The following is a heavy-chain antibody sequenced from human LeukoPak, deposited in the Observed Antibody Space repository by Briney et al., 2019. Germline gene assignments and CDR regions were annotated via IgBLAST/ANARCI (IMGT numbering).Heavy chain of an antibody. CDR1: GFAFHAFD. V-gene: IGHV3-43*02. CDR2: INSDGGKT. D-gene: IGHD1-26*01. CDR3: ATWAFYHGLDV. J-gene: IGHJ6*02. Sequence: GGSLRLSCAASGFAFHAFDMYWVRQAPGKGLEWVSRINSDGGKTYYADSVRGRFTISRDDSKNSLYLQMNSLRTDDAALYYCATWAFYHGLDVWGQGTTVTVSS.